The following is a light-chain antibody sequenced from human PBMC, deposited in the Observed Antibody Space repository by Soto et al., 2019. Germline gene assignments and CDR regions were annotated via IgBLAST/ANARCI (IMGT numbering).Light chain of an antibody. CDR3: QQYNNWPPVT. V-gene: IGKV3-15*01. Sequence: EIVMTQSPATLSGSPGDRATLSCRASQSVSSNLAWYQQKPGQAPRLLIYGASTRATGIPARFSGSGSGTEFTLTISSLQSEDFAVYYCQQYNNWPPVTFGGGTKVEIK. CDR2: GAS. CDR1: QSVSSN. J-gene: IGKJ4*01.